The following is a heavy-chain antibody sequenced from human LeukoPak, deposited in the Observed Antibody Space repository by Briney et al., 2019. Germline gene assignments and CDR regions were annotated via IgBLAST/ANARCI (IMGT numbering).Heavy chain of an antibody. CDR3: ARGRGSPYGDYGPVDY. CDR1: GYTLTSYD. J-gene: IGHJ4*02. D-gene: IGHD4-17*01. V-gene: IGHV1-8*03. Sequence: GASVKVSCKASGYTLTSYDINWVRQATGQGLEWMGWMNPNSGNIVYAQKFHGRVIITRNTSIGTAYMELSSLRSEDTAVYYCARGRGSPYGDYGPVDYWGQGTLVTVSS. CDR2: MNPNSGNI.